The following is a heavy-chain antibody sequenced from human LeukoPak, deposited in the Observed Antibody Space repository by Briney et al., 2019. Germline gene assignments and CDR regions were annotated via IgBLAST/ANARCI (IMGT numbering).Heavy chain of an antibody. V-gene: IGHV3-48*01. D-gene: IGHD1-26*01. CDR1: GFTFTTHS. CDR2: ISSGISTI. CDR3: TRIWDGYSGSDY. Sequence: GGSLRLSSAVSGFTFTTHSMKWGREAPGRGREWIAYISSGISTIHYADSVKGRFTISRDNSKNSVYLQMNSLRAEDTAVYYCTRIWDGYSGSDYWGQGTLVTVSS. J-gene: IGHJ4*02.